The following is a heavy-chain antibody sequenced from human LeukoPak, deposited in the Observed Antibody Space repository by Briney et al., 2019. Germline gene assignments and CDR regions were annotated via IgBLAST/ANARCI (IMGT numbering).Heavy chain of an antibody. CDR2: IYYSGST. Sequence: SETLSLTCTVSGGSISSSSYYWSWIRQPPGKGLEWIGYIYYSGSTYYNPSLKSRVTISVDTSKNQFSLKLSSVTAADTAVYYCAREGTYYYDSSGYPYYFDYWGQGTLVTVSS. J-gene: IGHJ4*02. CDR1: GGSISSSSYY. V-gene: IGHV4-30-4*01. CDR3: AREGTYYYDSSGYPYYFDY. D-gene: IGHD3-22*01.